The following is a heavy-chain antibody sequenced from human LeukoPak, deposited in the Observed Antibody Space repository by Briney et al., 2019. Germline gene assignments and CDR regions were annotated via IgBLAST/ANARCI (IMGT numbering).Heavy chain of an antibody. V-gene: IGHV4-38-2*01. Sequence: SETLSLXCAVSGYSSSSGYYWGWIRQPPGKGLEWIGSIYHSGSTYYNPSLKSRVTISVDTSKNQFSLKLSSVTAADTAVYYCARRQYYYDSSGYYPIHAFDIWGQGTMVTVSS. D-gene: IGHD3-22*01. J-gene: IGHJ3*02. CDR1: GYSSSSGYY. CDR2: IYHSGST. CDR3: ARRQYYYDSSGYYPIHAFDI.